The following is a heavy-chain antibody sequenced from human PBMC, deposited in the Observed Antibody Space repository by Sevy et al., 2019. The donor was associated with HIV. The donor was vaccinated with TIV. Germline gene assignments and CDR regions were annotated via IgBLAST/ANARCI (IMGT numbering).Heavy chain of an antibody. CDR1: GFTFSNAW. CDR3: TTDHRRDGIVVVPFEY. D-gene: IGHD2-15*01. CDR2: IRSKAGGGTT. Sequence: GGSLRLSCAASGFTFSNAWMSWVRQSPGKGLEWVGRIRSKAGGGTTDYATIVKGKFPISRDVSRDILYLQLNSMETEDTAVYYGTTDHRRDGIVVVPFEYWGQGTLVTVAS. J-gene: IGHJ4*02. V-gene: IGHV3-15*01.